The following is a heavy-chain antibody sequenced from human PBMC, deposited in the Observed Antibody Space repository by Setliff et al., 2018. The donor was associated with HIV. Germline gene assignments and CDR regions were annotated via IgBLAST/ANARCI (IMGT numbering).Heavy chain of an antibody. V-gene: IGHV3-7*01. CDR2: ITQDGIDK. CDR3: ARYKWNNWIFGWFDP. CDR1: GFTFSTYT. J-gene: IGHJ5*02. Sequence: PGGSLRLSCAASGFTFSTYTMSWVRQAPGKGLEWGANITQDGIDKHYVDSVKGRFTISRDNAENSVHLQMNSLRAEDTAVYYCARYKWNNWIFGWFDPWGQGTQVTVSS. D-gene: IGHD1-20*01.